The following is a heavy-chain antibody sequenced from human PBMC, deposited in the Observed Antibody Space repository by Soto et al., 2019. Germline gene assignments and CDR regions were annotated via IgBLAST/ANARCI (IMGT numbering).Heavy chain of an antibody. CDR3: ARTRGYSCGYEVRY. D-gene: IGHD5-18*01. Sequence: SETLSLTCAVYGGSFSGYYWSWIRQPPGKGLEWIGEINHSGSTNYNPSLKSRVTISVDTSKNQFSLKLSSVTAADTAVYYCARTRGYSCGYEVRYWGQGTLVTVSS. V-gene: IGHV4-34*01. J-gene: IGHJ4*02. CDR1: GGSFSGYY. CDR2: INHSGST.